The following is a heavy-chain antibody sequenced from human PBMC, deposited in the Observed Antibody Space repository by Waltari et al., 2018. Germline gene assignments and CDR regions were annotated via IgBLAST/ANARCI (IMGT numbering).Heavy chain of an antibody. V-gene: IGHV4-39*07. Sequence: QLQLQESGPGLVKPSETLSLTCTVSGGSISSSSYYWGWIRQPPGKGLEWIGSIYYSGSTYYNPSLKSRVTISVDTSKNQFSLKLSSVTAADTAVYYCARSPPGPDSSSSVRPRVDNWFDPWGQGTLVTVSS. D-gene: IGHD6-6*01. CDR3: ARSPPGPDSSSSVRPRVDNWFDP. J-gene: IGHJ5*02. CDR2: IYYSGST. CDR1: GGSISSSSYY.